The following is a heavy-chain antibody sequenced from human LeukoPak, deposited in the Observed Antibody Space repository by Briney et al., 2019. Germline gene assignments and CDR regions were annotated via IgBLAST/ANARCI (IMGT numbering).Heavy chain of an antibody. D-gene: IGHD2-21*02. V-gene: IGHV3-74*01. Sequence: GGSLRLSCAASGFTLRNYWMHWVRQTPGKGLLWVSRINGDGTSATYAGSVKGRFTISRDNAKDTLYLQMNSLRAEDTAVYYCARVAYCGGDCYSLDYYYMDVWGKGTTVTVSS. CDR1: GFTLRNYW. CDR2: INGDGTSA. CDR3: ARVAYCGGDCYSLDYYYMDV. J-gene: IGHJ6*03.